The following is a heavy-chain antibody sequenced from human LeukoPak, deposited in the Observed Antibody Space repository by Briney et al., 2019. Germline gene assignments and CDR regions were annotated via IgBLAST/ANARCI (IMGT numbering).Heavy chain of an antibody. CDR2: ISGSGGST. D-gene: IGHD6-19*01. CDR1: GFTFSSYA. V-gene: IGHV3-23*01. Sequence: GGSLRLSCAASGFTFSSYAMSWVRQAPGKGLEWVSAISGSGGSTYYADSVKGRFTISRDNSKNTLYLQMNSLRAEDTAVYYSAKVDSSGWYYYHGMDVWGQGTTVTVSS. J-gene: IGHJ6*02. CDR3: AKVDSSGWYYYHGMDV.